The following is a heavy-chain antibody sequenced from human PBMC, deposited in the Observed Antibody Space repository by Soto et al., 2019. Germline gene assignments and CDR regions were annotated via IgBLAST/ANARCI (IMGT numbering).Heavy chain of an antibody. CDR2: IRSKANSYAT. V-gene: IGHV3-73*02. Sequence: EVQLVESGGGLVQPGGSLKLSCAASGFTFSGSAMHWVRQASGKGLEWVGRIRSKANSYATAYAASVKGRFTISRDDSKNTAYLQMNSMKTEDTAVYYCYRAGSSPRPNWGQGTLVTVSS. CDR1: GFTFSGSA. J-gene: IGHJ4*02. CDR3: YRAGSSPRPN. D-gene: IGHD6-19*01.